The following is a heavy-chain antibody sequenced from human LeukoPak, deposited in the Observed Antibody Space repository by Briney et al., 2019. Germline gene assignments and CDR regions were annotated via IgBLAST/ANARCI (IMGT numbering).Heavy chain of an antibody. CDR3: AKSLYQLLQTDFDC. D-gene: IGHD2-2*01. Sequence: GGSLGFSCQASGFTFSAYTLSWFRQAPGKGLNWVSAISGSGANTDYADSVKGRFTISRDNSKNTLYLQMKSLRAEDTATYYCAKSLYQLLQTDFDCWGQGTLVTVSS. J-gene: IGHJ4*02. CDR2: ISGSGANT. V-gene: IGHV3-23*01. CDR1: GFTFSAYT.